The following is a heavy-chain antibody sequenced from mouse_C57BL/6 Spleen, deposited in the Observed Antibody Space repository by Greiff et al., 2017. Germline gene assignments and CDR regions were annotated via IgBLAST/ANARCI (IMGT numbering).Heavy chain of an antibody. J-gene: IGHJ1*03. CDR2: INPSNGGT. D-gene: IGHD5-1*01. Sequence: QVQLQQPGTELVKPGASVKLSCKASGYTFTSYWMHWVKQRPGQGLEWIGKINPSNGGTNYNEKFKSKATLTVDKSSSTAYMQLSSLTSEDSAVYYCARRSTSSARYWYFDVWGTGTTVTVSS. V-gene: IGHV1-53*01. CDR3: ARRSTSSARYWYFDV. CDR1: GYTFTSYW.